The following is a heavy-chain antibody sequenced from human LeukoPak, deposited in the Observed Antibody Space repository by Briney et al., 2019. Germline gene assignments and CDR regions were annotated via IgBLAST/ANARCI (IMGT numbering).Heavy chain of an antibody. J-gene: IGHJ6*03. CDR2: ISSSGSTI. D-gene: IGHD5-18*01. CDR1: GFTFSDYY. CDR3: ARVADGPRDIAMVYSMDV. Sequence: GGSLRLSCAASGFTFSDYYMSWIRQAPGKGLEWVSYISSSGSTIYYADSVKGRFTISRDNAKNSLYLQMNSLRAEDTAVYYCARVADGPRDIAMVYSMDVWGKGTTVTVSS. V-gene: IGHV3-11*01.